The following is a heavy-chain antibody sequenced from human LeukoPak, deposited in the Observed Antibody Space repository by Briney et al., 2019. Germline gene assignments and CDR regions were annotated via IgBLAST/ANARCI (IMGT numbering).Heavy chain of an antibody. V-gene: IGHV3-30*18. Sequence: GGSLRLSCAASRFTFSSYGMHWVRQAPGKGLEWEAVISYDGSNKYYADSVKGRFTISRDNSKNTLYLQMNSLRAEDTAVYYCAKDLRGYCSSTSCYAFDIWGQGTMVTVSS. CDR1: RFTFSSYG. D-gene: IGHD2-2*01. CDR2: ISYDGSNK. J-gene: IGHJ3*02. CDR3: AKDLRGYCSSTSCYAFDI.